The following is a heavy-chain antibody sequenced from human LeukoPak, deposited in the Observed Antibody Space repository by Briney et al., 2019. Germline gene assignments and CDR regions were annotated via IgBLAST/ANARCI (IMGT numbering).Heavy chain of an antibody. J-gene: IGHJ4*02. V-gene: IGHV3-74*01. CDR3: GRSYSGSHYVGY. CDR2: VNTVGSNT. CDR1: GFTFNSYW. D-gene: IGHD1-26*01. Sequence: GGSLRLSCAASGFTFNSYWMHWVRQAPGKGLVWVSRVNTVGSNTIYADSVKWRFTISRDNAKNTVYLQMNSLRVEDTAMYYCGRSYSGSHYVGYWGQGTLVTVSP.